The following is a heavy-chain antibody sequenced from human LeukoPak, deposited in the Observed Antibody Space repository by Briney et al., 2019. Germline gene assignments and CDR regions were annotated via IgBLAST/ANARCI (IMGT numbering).Heavy chain of an antibody. CDR3: AKGGGASCYSHGAH. CDR1: GGTFSSYA. D-gene: IGHD2-2*01. V-gene: IGHV1-69*05. Sequence: GASVKVSCKASGGTFSSYAISWVRQAPGQGLEWMGGIIPIFGTANYAQKFQGRVTITTDESTSTAYMELSSLRSEDTAVYYCAKGGGASCYSHGAHWGQGTLVTVSS. J-gene: IGHJ4*02. CDR2: IIPIFGTA.